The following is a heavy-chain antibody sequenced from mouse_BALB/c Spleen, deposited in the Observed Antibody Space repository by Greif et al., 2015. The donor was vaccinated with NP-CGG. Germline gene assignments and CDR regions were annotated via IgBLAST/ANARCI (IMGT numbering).Heavy chain of an antibody. D-gene: IGHD1-2*01. CDR3: AYHYYGYWYFDV. CDR2: IDPANGNT. V-gene: IGHV14-3*02. CDR1: GFNIKDTY. J-gene: IGHJ1*01. Sequence: VQLQQSGAEFVKPGASVKLSCTASGFNIKDTYMHWVKQRPEQGLEWIGRIDPANGNTKYDPKFQGKATITADTSSNTAYLQLSSLTSEDTAVYYCAYHYYGYWYFDVWGAGTTVTVSS.